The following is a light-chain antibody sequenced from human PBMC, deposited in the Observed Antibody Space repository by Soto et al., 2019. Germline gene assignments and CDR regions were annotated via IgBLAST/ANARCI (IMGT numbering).Light chain of an antibody. V-gene: IGKV1-5*01. J-gene: IGKJ1*01. CDR1: QSISSW. CDR2: DAS. CDR3: QQYNSYT. Sequence: DIQMTQSPSTLSASVGDRVTITCRASQSISSWLAWYQQKPGKAPKLLIYDASSLESGVPSRFSGSGSGTEFTLTISSLQPDDFATYYCQQYNSYTFGRGTKVEIK.